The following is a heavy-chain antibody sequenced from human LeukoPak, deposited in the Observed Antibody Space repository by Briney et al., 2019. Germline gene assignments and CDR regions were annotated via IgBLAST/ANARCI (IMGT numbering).Heavy chain of an antibody. Sequence: GESLKISCKGSGYSFTSYWIGWVRQMPGKGLEWMGIIYPGDSDTRYSPSFQGQVTISADKSISTAYLQWSSLKASDTAMYYCALAPGTKWLSPVVIAHNWFDPWGQGTLVTVSS. D-gene: IGHD2-21*01. J-gene: IGHJ5*02. CDR3: ALAPGTKWLSPVVIAHNWFDP. CDR2: IYPGDSDT. CDR1: GYSFTSYW. V-gene: IGHV5-51*01.